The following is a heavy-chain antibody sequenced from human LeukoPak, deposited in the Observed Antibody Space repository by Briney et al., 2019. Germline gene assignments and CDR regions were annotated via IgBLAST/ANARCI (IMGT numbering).Heavy chain of an antibody. CDR3: ARLGPRVALINFYYYYMDV. CDR1: GGSISNYC. CDR2: IYSSGTT. Sequence: SETLSLTCTVSGGSISNYCWSWIRQPPGKGLELIGYIYSSGTTNYNLSLKGRVTISVDTSKKQFSLKLRSVPAADTAVYYCARLGPRVALINFYYYYMDVWGKGTTVTVS. D-gene: IGHD2-15*01. J-gene: IGHJ6*03. V-gene: IGHV4-59*08.